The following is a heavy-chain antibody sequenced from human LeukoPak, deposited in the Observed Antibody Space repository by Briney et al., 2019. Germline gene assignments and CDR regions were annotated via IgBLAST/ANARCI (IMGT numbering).Heavy chain of an antibody. J-gene: IGHJ4*02. CDR2: IGGSGDDR. CDR3: AKATRGDS. CDR1: GFTFSTNA. V-gene: IGHV3-23*01. D-gene: IGHD3-10*01. Sequence: GGSLRLSCAASGFTFSTNAMSWVRQAPGKGLEWVSGIGGSGDDRYYADSVKGRFTISRDNTKNTLYLQMHGLRAEDTALYYCAKATRGDSWGQGTLVTVSS.